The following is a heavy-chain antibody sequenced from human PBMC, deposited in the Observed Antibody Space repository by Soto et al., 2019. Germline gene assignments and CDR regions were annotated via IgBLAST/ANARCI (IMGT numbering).Heavy chain of an antibody. CDR3: AKDLLGYCSSTSCEGWFDP. CDR1: GFTFSSYA. J-gene: IGHJ5*02. Sequence: GSLRLSCAASGFTFSSYAMSWVRQAPGKGLEWVSAISGSGGSTYYADSVKGRFTISRDNSKNTLYLQMNSLRAEDTAVYYCAKDLLGYCSSTSCEGWFDPWGQGTLVTVSS. V-gene: IGHV3-23*01. CDR2: ISGSGGST. D-gene: IGHD2-2*01.